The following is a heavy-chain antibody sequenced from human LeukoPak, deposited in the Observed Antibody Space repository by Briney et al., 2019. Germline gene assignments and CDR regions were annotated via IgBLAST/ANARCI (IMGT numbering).Heavy chain of an antibody. CDR2: IWYDGSNK. CDR3: ARDSCSGGSCYSDY. V-gene: IGHV3-33*01. Sequence: SLRLSCAASGFTFSSYGMHWVRQAPGRGLEWVAVIWYDGSNKYYADSVNGRFTISRDNSKNTLYLQMNSLRAEDTAVYYCARDSCSGGSCYSDYWGQGTLDTVSS. CDR1: GFTFSSYG. D-gene: IGHD2-15*01. J-gene: IGHJ4*02.